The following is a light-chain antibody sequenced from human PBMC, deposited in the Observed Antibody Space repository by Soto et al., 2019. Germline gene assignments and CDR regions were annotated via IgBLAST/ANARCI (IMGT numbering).Light chain of an antibody. J-gene: IGKJ5*01. Sequence: IVLSLSPGPLSLSPGERATLSCRASQSVSSNYLAWNQQKPGQAPRLLIYGAASRATGIPDRFSGSGSGTDFTLAISRLEPEDFAVYYCQQYGSSPPITFGQGTRLEIK. V-gene: IGKV3-20*01. CDR3: QQYGSSPPIT. CDR1: QSVSSNY. CDR2: GAA.